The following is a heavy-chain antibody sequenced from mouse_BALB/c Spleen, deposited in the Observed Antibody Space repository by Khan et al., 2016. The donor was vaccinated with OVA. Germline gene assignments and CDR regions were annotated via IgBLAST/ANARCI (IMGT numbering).Heavy chain of an antibody. J-gene: IGHJ4*01. CDR3: AISWDGYYPPYPMDY. Sequence: QVQLQQSGAELARPGASVKMSCRASGYTFSTYTMHWVKQRPGQGLEWIGYIIPSSNYTNYSQKFKDKATLSADKSSSTAYMQLTSLTSDDSAVYYCAISWDGYYPPYPMDYWGQGTSVTVSS. V-gene: IGHV1-4*01. D-gene: IGHD2-3*01. CDR2: IIPSSNYT. CDR1: GYTFSTYT.